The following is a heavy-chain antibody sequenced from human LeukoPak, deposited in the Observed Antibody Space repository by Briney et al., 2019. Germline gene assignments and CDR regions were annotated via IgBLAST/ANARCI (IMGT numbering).Heavy chain of an antibody. V-gene: IGHV4-59*01. J-gene: IGHJ4*02. CDR2: IYYSGST. CDR1: GGSLSSYY. Sequence: SETLSLTCTVSGGSLSSYYWSWIRQPPGKGLEWIGYIYYSGSTNYNPSLKSRVTISVDTSKNQFSLKLSSVTAADTAVYYCARASITMVRGVITRAFDYWGQGTLVAVSS. CDR3: ARASITMVRGVITRAFDY. D-gene: IGHD3-10*01.